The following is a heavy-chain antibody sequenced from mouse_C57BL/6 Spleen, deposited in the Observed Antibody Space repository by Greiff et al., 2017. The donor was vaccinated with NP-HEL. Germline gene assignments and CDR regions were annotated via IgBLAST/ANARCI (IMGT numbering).Heavy chain of an antibody. V-gene: IGHV1-26*01. CDR1: GYTFTDYY. D-gene: IGHD3-1*01. CDR3: ARWSWAMDY. J-gene: IGHJ4*01. CDR2: INPNNGGT. Sequence: EVQLQQSGPELVKPGASVKISCKASGYTFTDYYMNWVKQSHGKSLEWIGDINPNNGGTSYNQKFKGKATLTVDKSSSTAYMELRSLTSEDSAVYYCARWSWAMDYWGQGTSVTVSS.